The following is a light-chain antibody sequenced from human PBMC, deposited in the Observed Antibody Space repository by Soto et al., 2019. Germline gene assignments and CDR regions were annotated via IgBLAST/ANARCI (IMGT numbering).Light chain of an antibody. CDR1: QSIRYY. J-gene: IGKJ1*01. CDR2: GAS. V-gene: IGKV1-5*01. Sequence: DIQLTQSPPTLSASVGDRVTITCRASQSIRYYLAWYQQMPGKAPKLLIYGASSLQSGVPSRFSGSGSGTEFTLTISSLQPDDFATYFCQHHHSDSQTFGQGTKVEIK. CDR3: QHHHSDSQT.